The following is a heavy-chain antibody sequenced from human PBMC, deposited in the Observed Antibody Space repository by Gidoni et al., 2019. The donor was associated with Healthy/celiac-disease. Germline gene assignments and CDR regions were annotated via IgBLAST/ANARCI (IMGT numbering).Heavy chain of an antibody. CDR1: GSSFPSYW. CDR3: ARAQGRYCSGGSCYLGGLDY. J-gene: IGHJ4*02. D-gene: IGHD2-15*01. V-gene: IGHV5-51*01. Sequence: VQLLQSGAAVKKPGESLKISCKGSGSSFPSYWIGWVRQMPGKGLEWMGIIYPGDSDTRYSPSFQGQVTISADKSISTAYLQWSSLKASDTAMYYCARAQGRYCSGGSCYLGGLDYWGQGTLVTVSS. CDR2: IYPGDSDT.